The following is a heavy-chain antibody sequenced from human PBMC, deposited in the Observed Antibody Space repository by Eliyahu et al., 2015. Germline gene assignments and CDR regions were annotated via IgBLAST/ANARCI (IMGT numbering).Heavy chain of an antibody. CDR3: ARENDFWSGSPRAYDYIWGSQWGYFDL. V-gene: IGHV3-74*01. Sequence: EVQLVESGGGLVQPGGSLRLSCAASGFTFXSYWMXWXXXAPGRGLVWVSRINSDGSSTSYADSVKGRFTISRDNAKNTLYLQMNSLRAEDTAVYYCARENDFWSGSPRAYDYIWGSQWGYFDLWGRGTLVTVSS. J-gene: IGHJ2*01. CDR2: INSDGSST. CDR1: GFTFXSYW. D-gene: IGHD3-16*01.